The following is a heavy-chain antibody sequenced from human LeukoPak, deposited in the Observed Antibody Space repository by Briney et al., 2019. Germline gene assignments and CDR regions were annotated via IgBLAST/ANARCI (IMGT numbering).Heavy chain of an antibody. Sequence: ASVKVSCKASDYTFTSYGISWVRQAPGQGLEWMGWISAYNGNTNYAQKFQGRVTMTTDTSTTTAYMELRSLRSDDTAVYYCARDTSHRNGFPGNAFDIWGQGTMVTVSS. CDR2: ISAYNGNT. J-gene: IGHJ3*02. CDR1: DYTFTSYG. D-gene: IGHD1-14*01. CDR3: ARDTSHRNGFPGNAFDI. V-gene: IGHV1-18*01.